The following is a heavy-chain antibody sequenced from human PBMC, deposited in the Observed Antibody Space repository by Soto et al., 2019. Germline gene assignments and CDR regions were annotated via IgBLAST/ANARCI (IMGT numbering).Heavy chain of an antibody. CDR1: GGSFSGYC. Sequence: PSETLSLTCAVSGGSFSGYCWSWIRPPPGKGLEWIGEIIPSGGTNYNPSLKSRVTISVDTSKNQFSLRLDSVTAADTAVYFCGRSSIIPRVFMYPFAYWGRGTLVTVS. D-gene: IGHD3-3*01. CDR2: IIPSGGT. J-gene: IGHJ4*01. V-gene: IGHV4-34*12. CDR3: GRSSIIPRVFMYPFAY.